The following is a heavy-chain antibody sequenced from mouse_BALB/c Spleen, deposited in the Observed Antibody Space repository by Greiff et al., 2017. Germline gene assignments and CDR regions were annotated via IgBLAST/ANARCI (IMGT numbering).Heavy chain of an antibody. J-gene: IGHJ2*01. CDR2: IDPENGDT. Sequence: VQLQQSGAELVRSGASVKLSCTASGFNIKDYYMHWVKQRPEQGLEWIGWIDPENGDTEYAPKFQGKATMTAATSSNTAYLQLSSLPSEDTAVYYCNARGRGDWGQGTTLTVSS. V-gene: IGHV14-4*02. CDR1: GFNIKDYY. CDR3: NARGRGD. D-gene: IGHD3-3*01.